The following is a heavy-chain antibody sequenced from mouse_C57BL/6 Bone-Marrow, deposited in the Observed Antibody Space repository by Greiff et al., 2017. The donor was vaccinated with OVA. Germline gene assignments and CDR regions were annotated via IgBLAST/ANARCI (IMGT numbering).Heavy chain of an antibody. Sequence: QVQLQQSGPGLVKPSQSLFLTCSITGFPITSGYYWIWIRQSPGKPLEWMGYITHSGETFYNPSLQSPISITRETSKNQFFLQLNSVTTEDTAMYYCAGDRSTMDYGGAWFAYWGQGTLVTVSA. CDR3: AGDRSTMDYGGAWFAY. J-gene: IGHJ3*01. CDR2: ITHSGET. V-gene: IGHV12-3*01. CDR1: GFPITSGYY. D-gene: IGHD2-4*01.